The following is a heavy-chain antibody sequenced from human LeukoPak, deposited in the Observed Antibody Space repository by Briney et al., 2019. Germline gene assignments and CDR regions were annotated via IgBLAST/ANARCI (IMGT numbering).Heavy chain of an antibody. V-gene: IGHV3-15*01. Sequence: GGSLRLSCAVSGFSFSSASMSWVRQAPGRGLEWIGHIKRKTDGGTTDYAAPVKGRFTISRDDSKNTAYLQMNSLETEDTAVYYCTNLLGYCSGDTCYNYWGQGTLVTVSS. CDR3: TNLLGYCSGDTCYNY. CDR1: GFSFSSAS. CDR2: IKRKTDGGTT. J-gene: IGHJ4*02. D-gene: IGHD2-15*01.